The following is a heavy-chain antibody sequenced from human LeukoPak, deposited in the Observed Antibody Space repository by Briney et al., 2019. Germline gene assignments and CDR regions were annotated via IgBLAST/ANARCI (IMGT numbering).Heavy chain of an antibody. CDR1: GFTFSTYI. J-gene: IGHJ4*02. D-gene: IGHD1-26*01. V-gene: IGHV3-21*01. Sequence: GGSLRLSCAASGFTFSTYIMNWVRQTPGKGLEWVSSIGTSTSYIYYADSVKGRFTISRDNAKNSLYLQMNSLRPEDTAVYYCARENSGSYYQFDCWGQGTLVTVSS. CDR2: IGTSTSYI. CDR3: ARENSGSYYQFDC.